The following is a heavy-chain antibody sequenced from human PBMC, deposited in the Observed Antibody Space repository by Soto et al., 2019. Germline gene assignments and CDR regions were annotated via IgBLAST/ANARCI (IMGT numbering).Heavy chain of an antibody. D-gene: IGHD3-22*01. V-gene: IGHV4-31*03. CDR2: IYYSGST. CDR3: ARHNYDSSGTAVDV. J-gene: IGHJ6*02. Sequence: QVQLQESGPGLVKPSQTLSLTCTVSGGSISSGGYYWSWIRQHPGKGLEWIGDIYYSGSTYYNPSLKSRVTISVDTSKNQFSLKLSSVTAADTAVYYWARHNYDSSGTAVDVWGQGTTVTVSS. CDR1: GGSISSGGYY.